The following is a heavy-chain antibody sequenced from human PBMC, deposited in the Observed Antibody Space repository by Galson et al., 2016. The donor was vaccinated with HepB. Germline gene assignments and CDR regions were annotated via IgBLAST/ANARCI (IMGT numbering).Heavy chain of an antibody. Sequence: SVKVSCKASGYPFTTYLINWVRHAPGQGLEWMGRISVWNNKTIYAQRIQGRVTLTTDTSTSTAYMELRSLGPDDTAVYYCARSGYYYHSDGRSTPLDSWGQGTLVTVSS. CDR2: ISVWNNKT. D-gene: IGHD6-25*01. J-gene: IGHJ4*02. CDR1: GYPFTTYL. V-gene: IGHV1-18*04. CDR3: ARSGYYYHSDGRSTPLDS.